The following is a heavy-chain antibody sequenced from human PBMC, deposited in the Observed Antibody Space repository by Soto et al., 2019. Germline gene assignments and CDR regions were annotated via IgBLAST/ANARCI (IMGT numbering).Heavy chain of an antibody. CDR1: GYTFTSYG. J-gene: IGHJ4*02. V-gene: IGHV1-18*01. CDR2: ISAYNGNT. CDR3: ARDGSNGGYFDY. D-gene: IGHD2-8*01. Sequence: QVQLVQSGAEVKKPGASVKVSCKASGYTFTSYGISWVRQAPGQGLEWMGWISAYNGNTNYAQRLQGRVTMTTETYTSTAYMELRSLISDETAVYYCARDGSNGGYFDYWGQETLDTVSS.